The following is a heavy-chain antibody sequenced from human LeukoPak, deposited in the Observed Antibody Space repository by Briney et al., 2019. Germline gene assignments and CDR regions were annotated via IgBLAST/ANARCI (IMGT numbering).Heavy chain of an antibody. J-gene: IGHJ6*02. CDR3: ARDCSSTSCFSYYYYYYGMDV. CDR1: GGSISSYY. CDR2: IYTSGST. Sequence: SETLSLTCTVSGGSISSYYWSWIRQPAGKGLEWIGRIYTSGSTNYNPSLKSRVTMSVDTSKNRFSLKLSSVTAADTAVYYCARDCSSTSCFSYYYYYYGMDVWGQGTTVTVSS. D-gene: IGHD2-2*01. V-gene: IGHV4-4*07.